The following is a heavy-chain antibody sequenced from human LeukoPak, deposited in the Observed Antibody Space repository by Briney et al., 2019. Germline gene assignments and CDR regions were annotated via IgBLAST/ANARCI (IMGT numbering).Heavy chain of an antibody. V-gene: IGHV1-69*06. CDR1: GGTFSSYA. CDR2: IIPIFGTA. J-gene: IGHJ4*02. CDR3: ARDPHSISSSSIPFDY. Sequence: ASVKVSCKASGGTFSSYAISWVRQAPGQGLEWMGGIIPIFGTANYAQKFQGRVTITADKSTSTAYMELSSLRSEDTAVYYCARDPHSISSSSIPFDYWGQGTLVTVSS. D-gene: IGHD6-13*01.